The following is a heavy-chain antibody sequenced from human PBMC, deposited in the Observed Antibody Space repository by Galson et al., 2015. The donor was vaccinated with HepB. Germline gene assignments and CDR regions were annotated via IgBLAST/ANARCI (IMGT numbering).Heavy chain of an antibody. V-gene: IGHV3-64D*06. D-gene: IGHD2-21*02. J-gene: IGHJ4*02. CDR3: VKGPPVVTALLFDY. CDR1: GGTFSSYA. Sequence: SCKASGGTFSSYAMHWVRQAPGKGLEYVSAISSNGGSTYYADSVKGRFTISRDNSKNTLYLQMSSLRAEDTAVYYCVKGPPVVTALLFDYWGQGTLVTVSS. CDR2: ISSNGGST.